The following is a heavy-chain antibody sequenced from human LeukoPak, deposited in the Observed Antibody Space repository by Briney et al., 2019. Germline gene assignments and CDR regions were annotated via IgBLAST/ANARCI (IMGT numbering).Heavy chain of an antibody. V-gene: IGHV3-11*06. Sequence: GGSLRLSCTASGFTFSDYYMSWIRQAPGKGLEWVSYISSSSSYTKYGDSVKGRFTISRDNAKNSLYLQVNSLRAEDTAVYYCARGTGTTAYFDYWGQGTLVTVSS. CDR3: ARGTGTTAYFDY. CDR1: GFTFSDYY. D-gene: IGHD1-1*01. CDR2: ISSSSSYT. J-gene: IGHJ4*02.